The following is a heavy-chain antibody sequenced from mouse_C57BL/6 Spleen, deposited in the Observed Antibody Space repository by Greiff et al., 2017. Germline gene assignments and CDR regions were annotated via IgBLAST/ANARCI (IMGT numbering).Heavy chain of an antibody. D-gene: IGHD1-1*01. Sequence: VQLQQPGAELVKPGASVKLSCKASGYTFTSYWITWVKQRPGQGLEWIGDIYPGSGSTNYNEKFKSKATLTVDTSSSTAYMQVSSLTSADSAVDYGARRFYYDNSLYFDVWGTGTTVTVSS. CDR3: ARRFYYDNSLYFDV. V-gene: IGHV1-55*01. CDR2: IYPGSGST. J-gene: IGHJ1*03. CDR1: GYTFTSYW.